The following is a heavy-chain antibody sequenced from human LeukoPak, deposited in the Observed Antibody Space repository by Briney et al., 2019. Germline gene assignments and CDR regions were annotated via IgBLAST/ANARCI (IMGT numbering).Heavy chain of an antibody. CDR1: SYSISSGYY. CDR2: IYHSGST. J-gene: IGHJ5*02. CDR3: ARGGSYPGYWFDP. D-gene: IGHD1-26*01. V-gene: IGHV4-38-2*01. Sequence: PSETLSLTCAVSSYSISSGYYWGWIRQPPGQGLEWIGSIYHSGSTYYNPSLKSRVTISVDTSKNQFSLKLSSVTAADTAVYYCARGGSYPGYWFDPWGQGTLVTVSS.